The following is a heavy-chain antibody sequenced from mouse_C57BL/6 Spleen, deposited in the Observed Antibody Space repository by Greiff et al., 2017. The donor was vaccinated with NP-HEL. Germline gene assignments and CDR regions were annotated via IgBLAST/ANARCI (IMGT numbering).Heavy chain of an antibody. CDR3: ARVYYSNYYDY. CDR2: IRNKANGYTT. Sequence: EVKLVESGGGLVQPGGSLSLSCAASGFTFTDYYMSWVRQPPGKALEWLGFIRNKANGYTTEYSASVKGRFTISRDNSQSILYLPMNALRAEDSATYYCARVYYSNYYDYWGQGTTLTVSS. D-gene: IGHD2-5*01. J-gene: IGHJ2*01. CDR1: GFTFTDYY. V-gene: IGHV7-3*01.